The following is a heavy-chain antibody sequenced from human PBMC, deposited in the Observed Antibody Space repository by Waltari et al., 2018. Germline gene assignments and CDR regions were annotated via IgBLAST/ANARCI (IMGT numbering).Heavy chain of an antibody. Sequence: VQLVQSGAEVRKAGESLKISCQVSGYTFKNWWIGWVRQMPGKGLEWMGIIYPGDSDARYSPSFEGQVTMSVDESTNTAYLQWRSLKASDSAMYYCARHYYYDNSGFPDSWGQGTLVTVAS. V-gene: IGHV5-51*01. CDR3: ARHYYYDNSGFPDS. D-gene: IGHD3-22*01. CDR1: GYTFKNWW. CDR2: IYPGDSDA. J-gene: IGHJ4*02.